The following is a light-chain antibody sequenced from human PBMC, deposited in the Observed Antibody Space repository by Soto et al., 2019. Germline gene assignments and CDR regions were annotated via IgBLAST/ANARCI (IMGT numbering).Light chain of an antibody. CDR3: QQYDSSPKT. CDR2: GAS. V-gene: IGKV3-20*01. Sequence: IGSTQSPCPLSLSPAERATASCSASQSVSSSYLAWYQQKPGQAPRLLIYGASSRATGIPDRFSGSGSGTDFTLTISRLEPEDFAVYYCQQYDSSPKTFGQGTKVDIK. J-gene: IGKJ1*01. CDR1: QSVSSSY.